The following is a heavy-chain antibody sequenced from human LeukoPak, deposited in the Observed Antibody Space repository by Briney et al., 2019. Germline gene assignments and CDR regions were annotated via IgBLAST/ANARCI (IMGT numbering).Heavy chain of an antibody. V-gene: IGHV4-4*07. Sequence: SETLSLTCTVSGGSISGYYWSWIRQPAGKGLEWIGRIYASGSTNYNPSLKSRVTISVDTSKNQFSLKLSSVTAADTAVYYRARRWWLVFGDAFDIWGQGTMVTVSS. CDR1: GGSISGYY. D-gene: IGHD6-19*01. J-gene: IGHJ3*02. CDR2: IYASGST. CDR3: ARRWWLVFGDAFDI.